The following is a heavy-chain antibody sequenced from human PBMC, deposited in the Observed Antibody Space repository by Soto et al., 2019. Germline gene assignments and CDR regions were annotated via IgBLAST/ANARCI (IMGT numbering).Heavy chain of an antibody. CDR2: IYYSGST. CDR3: ARGRGGWFINQLLNAFHI. J-gene: IGHJ3*02. Sequence: SETLSLTCTVSGGSISSYYWSWIRQPPGKGLEWIGYIYYSGSTNYNPSLKSRVTISVDTSKNQFSLKLSSVTAADTAVYYCARGRGGWFINQLLNAFHIWGPAIMVTVSS. CDR1: GGSISSYY. D-gene: IGHD2-2*01. V-gene: IGHV4-59*01.